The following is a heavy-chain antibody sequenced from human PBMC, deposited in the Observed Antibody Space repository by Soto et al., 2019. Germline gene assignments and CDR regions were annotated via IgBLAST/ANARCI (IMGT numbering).Heavy chain of an antibody. CDR2: IKEDGSEK. J-gene: IGHJ6*02. CDR1: GFRISNYF. V-gene: IGHV3-7*03. D-gene: IGHD3-10*01. CDR3: AIPRFRGMYV. Sequence: EVQLVESGGGLVQPGGSLRLSCVGSGFRISNYFMSWVRQAPGKGLEWVANIKEDGSEKYYVESVKGRFTISRDNAKNSLYLQVNSLRDEDTAVYYCAIPRFRGMYVWGQGTTVTVSS.